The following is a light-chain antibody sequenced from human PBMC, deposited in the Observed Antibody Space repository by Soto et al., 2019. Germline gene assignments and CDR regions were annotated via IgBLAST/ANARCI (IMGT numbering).Light chain of an antibody. J-gene: IGLJ3*02. CDR2: RNSDGSH. CDR3: QTWRNDILV. CDR1: SGHNSYA. V-gene: IGLV4-69*01. Sequence: QSVLTQPPSASASLGASVKLTCTLSSGHNSYAIAWHQQQPEKGPRYLMKRNSDGSHSKGDGIPDRFSGSSSGAERYLTIASLQSEDEADYYCQTWRNDILVFGGGTKLTVL.